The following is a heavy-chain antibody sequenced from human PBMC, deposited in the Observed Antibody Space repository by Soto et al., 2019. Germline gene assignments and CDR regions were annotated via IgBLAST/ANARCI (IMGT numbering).Heavy chain of an antibody. CDR1: GGSFDGYY. D-gene: IGHD3-3*01. CDR3: ARGVDSWSGYLF. Sequence: SETLSLTCALYGGSFDGYYWSWIRQSPGKGLEWIGEIHHSGSTKYNPSLKSRVSQSVDTSTKQFSLKMTSMTAADRGVYYCARGVDSWSGYLFWGQGTPVTVSS. J-gene: IGHJ4*02. CDR2: IHHSGST. V-gene: IGHV4-34*01.